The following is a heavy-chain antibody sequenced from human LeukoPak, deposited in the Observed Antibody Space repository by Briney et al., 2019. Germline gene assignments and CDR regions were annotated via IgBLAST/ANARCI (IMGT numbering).Heavy chain of an antibody. Sequence: GGSLRLSCAASGFTFSSYGMHWVRQAPGKGLEWVAFIRYDGSNKYYADSVKGRFTISRDNSKNTLYLQMNSLRAEDTAVYYCARRWDTIFAYFDYWGQGTLVTVSS. CDR2: IRYDGSNK. D-gene: IGHD3-3*01. V-gene: IGHV3-30*02. J-gene: IGHJ4*02. CDR1: GFTFSSYG. CDR3: ARRWDTIFAYFDY.